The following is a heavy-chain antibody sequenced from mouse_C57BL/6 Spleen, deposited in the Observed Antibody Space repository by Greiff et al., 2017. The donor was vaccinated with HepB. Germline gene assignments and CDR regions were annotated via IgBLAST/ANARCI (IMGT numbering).Heavy chain of an antibody. CDR3: AEGGFDY. CDR2: IDPSDSYT. Sequence: VQLQQPGAELVKPGASVKLSCKASGYTFTSYWMQWVKQRPGQGLDWIGEIDPSDSYTNYNQKFKGKATLTVDTSSSTAYMQLSSLTSEDSAVYYCAEGGFDYWGQGTTLTISS. V-gene: IGHV1-50*01. J-gene: IGHJ2*01. CDR1: GYTFTSYW.